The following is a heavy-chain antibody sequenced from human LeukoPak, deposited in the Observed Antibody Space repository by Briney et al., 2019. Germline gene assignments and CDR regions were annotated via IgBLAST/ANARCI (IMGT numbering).Heavy chain of an antibody. Sequence: SETLSLTCTVSGGSISNYYWSWIRQPPGKGLEWIGYIYYSGTTNYNPSLKSRVTISVDRSKNQFSLKLSSVTAADTAVYYCARTITIFGVARRFDYWGQGTLVTVSS. CDR2: IYYSGTT. D-gene: IGHD3-3*01. CDR1: GGSISNYY. J-gene: IGHJ4*02. CDR3: ARTITIFGVARRFDY. V-gene: IGHV4-59*12.